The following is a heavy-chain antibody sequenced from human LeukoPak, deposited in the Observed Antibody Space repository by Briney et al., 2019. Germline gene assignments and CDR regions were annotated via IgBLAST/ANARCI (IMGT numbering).Heavy chain of an antibody. CDR2: ISNSGST. V-gene: IGHV4-59*01. J-gene: IGHJ4*02. CDR1: TDSFSGYL. CDR3: ARSHGLY. Sequence: SETLSLTCTVSTDSFSGYLWSWIRRPPGKGLEWVAYISNSGSTNYNPSLRGRVTISLDTSKSQFSLKLSSVTAADTAVYYCARSHGLYWGPGILVSVSS.